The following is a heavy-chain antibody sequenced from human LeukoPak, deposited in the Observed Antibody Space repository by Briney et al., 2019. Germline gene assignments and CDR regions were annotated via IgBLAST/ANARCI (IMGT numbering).Heavy chain of an antibody. D-gene: IGHD6-19*01. V-gene: IGHV4-59*01. J-gene: IGHJ6*03. CDR3: ARCGSGWYDYYYYMDV. Sequence: SETLSLTCTASGGSISSYYWSWIRQPPGKGLEWIGYIYYSGSTNYNPSLKSRVTISVDTSKNQFSLKLSSVTAADTAVCYCARCGSGWYDYYYYMDVWGKGTTVTVSS. CDR2: IYYSGST. CDR1: GGSISSYY.